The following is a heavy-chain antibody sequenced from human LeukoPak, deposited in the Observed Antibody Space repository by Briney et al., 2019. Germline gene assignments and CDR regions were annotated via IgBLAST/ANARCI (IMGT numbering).Heavy chain of an antibody. CDR2: INPNSGDT. V-gene: IGHV1-2*02. CDR3: ARANPLYCSSTTCLFDY. D-gene: IGHD2-2*01. CDR1: GYTFTDYY. J-gene: IGHJ4*02. Sequence: ASVTVSCKASGYTFTDYYMHWVRQAPGQGFEWMGWINPNSGDTNYAQKFQGRVTITRDTSISTAHMELSRLRSDDTAVYYCARANPLYCSSTTCLFDYWGQGTLVTVSS.